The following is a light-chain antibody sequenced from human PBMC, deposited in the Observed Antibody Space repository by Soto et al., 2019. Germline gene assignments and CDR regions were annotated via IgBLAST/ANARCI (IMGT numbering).Light chain of an antibody. CDR2: DAS. V-gene: IGKV3-11*01. CDR3: QQRSEWPRT. CDR1: KSISSS. J-gene: IGKJ1*01. Sequence: EIVLTQSPATLSLSPGERATLCCRASKSISSSLAWYQQKPGQAPRLLIYDASSRVTDFPYRFSGSGSGTDFTLTIGSLEPEDFAVYYCQQRSEWPRTFGQGTKVEIK.